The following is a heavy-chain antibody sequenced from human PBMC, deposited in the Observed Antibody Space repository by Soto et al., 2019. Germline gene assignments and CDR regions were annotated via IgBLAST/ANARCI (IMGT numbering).Heavy chain of an antibody. CDR1: GFTFSSSW. V-gene: IGHV3-7*01. CDR3: ARDRGYSSYDY. Sequence: GGSLRLSCAASGFTFSSSWMNWVRQAPGKGLEWVAGIKEDGSEKYYVDIVKGRFTISRDNVENSLYLQMHSLRGEDSAVYFCARDRGYSSYDYWGLGTLVTVS. CDR2: IKEDGSEK. J-gene: IGHJ4*02. D-gene: IGHD5-18*01.